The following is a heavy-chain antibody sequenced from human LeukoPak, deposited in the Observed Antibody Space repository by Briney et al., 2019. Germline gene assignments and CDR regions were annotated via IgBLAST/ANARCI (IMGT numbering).Heavy chain of an antibody. J-gene: IGHJ6*04. Sequence: ASVKVSCKASGYTFTGYYMHWVRQAPGQGLEWMGWINPNSGGTNYAQKFQGRATMTRDTSISTAYMELSRLRSDDTAVYYCARAIIASIAAAATDVWGKGTTVTISS. V-gene: IGHV1-2*02. CDR3: ARAIIASIAAAATDV. CDR1: GYTFTGYY. CDR2: INPNSGGT. D-gene: IGHD6-13*01.